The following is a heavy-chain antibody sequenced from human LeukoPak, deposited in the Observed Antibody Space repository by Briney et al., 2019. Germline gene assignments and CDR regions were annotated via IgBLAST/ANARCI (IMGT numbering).Heavy chain of an antibody. CDR3: ASRDSSGYLDY. Sequence: SETLSLTCTVSGGSISSSSYYWGWIRQPPGKGLEWIGSIYYSGSTYYNPSLKSRVTISVDTSKNQFSLKLGSVTAADTAVYYCASRDSSGYLDYWGQGTLVTVSS. V-gene: IGHV4-39*07. CDR1: GGSISSSSYY. CDR2: IYYSGST. J-gene: IGHJ4*02. D-gene: IGHD3-22*01.